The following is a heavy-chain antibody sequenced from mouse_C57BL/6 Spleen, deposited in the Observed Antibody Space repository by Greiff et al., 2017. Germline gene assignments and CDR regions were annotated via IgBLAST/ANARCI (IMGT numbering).Heavy chain of an antibody. D-gene: IGHD1-1*01. CDR2: ISDGGSYT. V-gene: IGHV5-4*01. Sequence: EVQVVESGGGLVQPGGSLKLSCAASGFTFSSYAMSWVRQTPEKRLEWVATISDGGSYTYYPDNVKGRFTISRDNAKNNLYLQMSHLKSEDTAMYYCARDYCDYWGQGTTLTVSS. J-gene: IGHJ2*01. CDR1: GFTFSSYA. CDR3: ARDYCDY.